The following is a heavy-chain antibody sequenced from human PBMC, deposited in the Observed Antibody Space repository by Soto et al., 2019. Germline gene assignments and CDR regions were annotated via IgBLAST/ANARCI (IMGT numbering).Heavy chain of an antibody. CDR1: GYTFTSYD. J-gene: IGHJ5*02. CDR2: MNPNSGNT. CDR3: ARRSDYDILTVYWLSWFDP. D-gene: IGHD3-9*01. Sequence: ASVKVSCKASGYTFTSYDINWVRQATGQGLEWMGWMNPNSGNTGYAQKFQGRVTMTRNTSISTAYMELSSLRSEDTAVYYCARRSDYDILTVYWLSWFDPWGQETLVTVSS. V-gene: IGHV1-8*01.